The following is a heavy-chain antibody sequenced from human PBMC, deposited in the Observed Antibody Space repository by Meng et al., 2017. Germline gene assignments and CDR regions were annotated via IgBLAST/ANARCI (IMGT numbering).Heavy chain of an antibody. J-gene: IGHJ4*02. CDR2: IYTSGST. CDR3: ARDLGIAVAPY. V-gene: IGHV4-4*07. CDR1: GGSISSYY. Sequence: GSLRLSCTVSGGSISSYYWSWIRQPAGKGLEWIGRIYTSGSTNYNPSLKSRVTMSVDTSKNQFSLKLSSVTAADTAVYYCARDLGIAVAPYWGQGTRVTVSS. D-gene: IGHD6-19*01.